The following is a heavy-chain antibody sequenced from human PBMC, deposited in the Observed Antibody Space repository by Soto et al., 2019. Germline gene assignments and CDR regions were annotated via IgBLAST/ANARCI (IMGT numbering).Heavy chain of an antibody. D-gene: IGHD6-6*01. CDR3: ARRIAARYYYGMDV. Sequence: GGSLKIVCKGFGYSFFSFWVGWVRQMPGKGLEWMGIIYPGDSDTRYSPSFQGQVTISADKSISTAYLQWSSLKASDTAMYYCARRIAARYYYGMDVWGQGTTVTVSS. CDR1: GYSFFSFW. V-gene: IGHV5-51*01. CDR2: IYPGDSDT. J-gene: IGHJ6*02.